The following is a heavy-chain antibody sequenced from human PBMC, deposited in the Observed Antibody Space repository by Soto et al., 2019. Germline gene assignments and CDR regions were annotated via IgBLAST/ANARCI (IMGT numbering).Heavy chain of an antibody. J-gene: IGHJ4*02. CDR2: IYYSGGT. Sequence: QVQLQESGPGLVRPSGTLSLTCAVSGDSINSNYCWTWVRQPPGKGLEWIAEIYYSGGTSYNPSLKSRVTISMDKSKNQFSLNLTSVTAADTAMHYCARDTGWGLGYWGQGTLVTVSS. CDR3: ARDTGWGLGY. V-gene: IGHV4-4*02. CDR1: GDSINSNYC. D-gene: IGHD6-19*01.